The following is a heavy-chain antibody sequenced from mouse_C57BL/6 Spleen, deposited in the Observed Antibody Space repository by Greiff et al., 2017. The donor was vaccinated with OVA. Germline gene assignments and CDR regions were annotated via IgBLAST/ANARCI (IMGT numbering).Heavy chain of an antibody. CDR2: IYPGSGST. CDR3: ARCGGSSRWYFDV. Sequence: VQLQQPGAELVKPGASVKMSCKASGYTFTSYWITWVKQRPGQGLEWIGDIYPGSGSTNYNEKFKSKATLTVDTSSSTAYMQLSSRTSEDSAVYDCARCGGSSRWYFDVWGTGTTVTVSS. D-gene: IGHD1-1*01. J-gene: IGHJ1*03. V-gene: IGHV1-55*01. CDR1: GYTFTSYW.